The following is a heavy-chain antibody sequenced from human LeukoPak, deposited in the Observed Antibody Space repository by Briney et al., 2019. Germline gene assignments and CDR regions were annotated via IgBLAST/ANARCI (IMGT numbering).Heavy chain of an antibody. CDR1: GLTFSNYA. V-gene: IGHV3-23*01. Sequence: GGSLRLSCAASGLTFSNYAMSWVRQAPGKGLEWVSGISDSGGSTYYADSVKGRFIISRDNSKNTLYLQMNSLRAEDTAVYYCAKWTAYRGGWFDPWGKGTLVTVSS. J-gene: IGHJ5*02. CDR2: ISDSGGST. CDR3: AKWTAYRGGWFDP. D-gene: IGHD4-11*01.